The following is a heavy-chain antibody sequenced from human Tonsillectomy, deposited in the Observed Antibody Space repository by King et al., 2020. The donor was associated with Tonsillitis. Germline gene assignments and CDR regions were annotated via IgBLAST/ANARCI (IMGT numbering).Heavy chain of an antibody. V-gene: IGHV4-39*01. D-gene: IGHD2-15*01. J-gene: IGHJ4*02. Sequence: LQLQESGPGLVKPSETLSLTCTVSGGSISSSSYYWGWIRQPPGKGLEWSGSIYYSVSTYYNPSLNSRVTISVDTSKNQFSLKLSSVTAADTAVYYCASLDCSGGSCAFVYWGQGTLVTVSS. CDR2: IYYSVST. CDR3: ASLDCSGGSCAFVY. CDR1: GGSISSSSYY.